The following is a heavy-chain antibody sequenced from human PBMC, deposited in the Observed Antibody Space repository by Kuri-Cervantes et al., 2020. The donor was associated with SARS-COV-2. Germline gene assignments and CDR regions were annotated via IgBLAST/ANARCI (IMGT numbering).Heavy chain of an antibody. J-gene: IGHJ6*03. Sequence: LSLTCAASGFTFSSYGMHWVRQAPGKGLEWVAVISYDGSNKYYADSVKGRFTISRDNSKNTLYLQMNSLRAEDTAVYYCAIPPFSRAPSYYYYMDVWGKGTTVTVSS. CDR1: GFTFSSYG. CDR3: AIPPFSRAPSYYYYMDV. V-gene: IGHV3-30*19. D-gene: IGHD2/OR15-2a*01. CDR2: ISYDGSNK.